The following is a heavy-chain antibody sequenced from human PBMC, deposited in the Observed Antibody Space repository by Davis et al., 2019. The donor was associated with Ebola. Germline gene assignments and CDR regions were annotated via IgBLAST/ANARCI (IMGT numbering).Heavy chain of an antibody. V-gene: IGHV5-51*01. Sequence: GESLKLSCAASGYSFTSYWIGWVRQMPGKGLEWMGIIYPGDSDTRYSPSFQGQVTISADKSISTAYLQWSSLKASDNAMYYCARHRTMIVLDGMDVWGQGTTVTVSS. D-gene: IGHD3-22*01. CDR3: ARHRTMIVLDGMDV. CDR2: IYPGDSDT. J-gene: IGHJ6*02. CDR1: GYSFTSYW.